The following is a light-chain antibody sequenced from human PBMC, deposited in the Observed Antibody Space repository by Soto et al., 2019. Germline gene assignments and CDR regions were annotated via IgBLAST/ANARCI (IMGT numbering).Light chain of an antibody. CDR1: QSVSNDF. J-gene: IGKJ1*01. CDR3: QQYGSSPPRT. V-gene: IGKV3-20*01. Sequence: EIVLTQSPGLLSLSPGERATLSCRASQSVSNDFLAWYQQKPVQAPRLLVFGASTRATDVPDRFSGSGYGAEFSLTISRLAPEDFAVYYCQQYGSSPPRTFGQGNQVE. CDR2: GAS.